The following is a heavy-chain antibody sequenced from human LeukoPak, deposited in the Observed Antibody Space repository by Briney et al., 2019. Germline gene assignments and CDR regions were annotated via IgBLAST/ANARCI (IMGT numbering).Heavy chain of an antibody. CDR3: VRLYSSATSHWFDP. V-gene: IGHV4-30-2*03. J-gene: IGHJ5*02. CDR1: GGSISSGGYY. Sequence: KPSRTLSLTCTVSGGSISSGGYYWSWIRQPPGKGLEWIGSIYYSGTTYYNPSLKSRVTISVDTSKNQFSMKLSSVTAADTTVYYCVRLYSSATSHWFDPWGQGTLVTVSS. CDR2: IYYSGTT. D-gene: IGHD1-26*01.